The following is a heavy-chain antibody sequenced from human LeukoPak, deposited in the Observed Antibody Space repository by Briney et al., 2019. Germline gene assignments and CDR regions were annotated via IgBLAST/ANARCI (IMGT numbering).Heavy chain of an antibody. CDR1: GDSVSNNSAA. V-gene: IGHV6-1*01. J-gene: IGHJ4*02. CDR2: TYYRSKWYN. Sequence: SQTLSPTCAISGDSVSNNSAAWNWIRQSPSRGLEWLGRTYYRSKWYNAYAVSVKSRITINPDTSKNQLSLQVNSVAPEDTAVYYCARAPTPIIAVAGSFDYWGQGTLVTVSS. CDR3: ARAPTPIIAVAGSFDY. D-gene: IGHD6-19*01.